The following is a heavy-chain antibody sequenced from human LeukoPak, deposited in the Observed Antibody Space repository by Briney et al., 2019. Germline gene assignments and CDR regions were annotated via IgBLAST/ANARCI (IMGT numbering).Heavy chain of an antibody. V-gene: IGHV1-18*01. D-gene: IGHD4-17*01. CDR3: ARESPQYGDYEGDAFDI. J-gene: IGHJ3*02. Sequence: ASVKVSCKASGYTFTGYGISWVRQAPGQGLEWMGWISGYNGNTNYAQKLQGRVTMTTDTSTSTAYMELRSLRSDDTAVYYCARESPQYGDYEGDAFDIWGQGTMVTVSS. CDR2: ISGYNGNT. CDR1: GYTFTGYG.